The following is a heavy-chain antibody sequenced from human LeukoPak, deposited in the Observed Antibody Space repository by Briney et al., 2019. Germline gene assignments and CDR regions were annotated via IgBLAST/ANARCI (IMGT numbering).Heavy chain of an antibody. CDR2: IYYSGST. J-gene: IGHJ4*02. Sequence: PSETLSLTCTVSGGSISGSSYYWGWIRQPPGKGLEWIGSIYYSGSTYYNPSLKSRVTISVDTSKNQFSLKLSSVTAADTAVYYCARVSGGSYTKFDYWGQGTLVTVSS. D-gene: IGHD2-15*01. CDR3: ARVSGGSYTKFDY. CDR1: GGSISGSSYY. V-gene: IGHV4-39*07.